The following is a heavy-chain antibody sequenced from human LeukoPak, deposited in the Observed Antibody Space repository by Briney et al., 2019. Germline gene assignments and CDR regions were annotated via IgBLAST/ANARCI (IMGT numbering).Heavy chain of an antibody. CDR1: GFTFSSYG. J-gene: IGHJ6*02. CDR3: AKGKDIVVVVAAPYGMDV. V-gene: IGHV3-30*18. CDR2: ISYDGSNK. D-gene: IGHD2-15*01. Sequence: GGSLRLSCAASGFTFSSYGMHWVRQAPGKGLEWVAVISYDGSNKYYVDSVKGRFTISRDNSKNTLYLQMNSLRAEDTAVYYCAKGKDIVVVVAAPYGMDVWGQGTTVTVSS.